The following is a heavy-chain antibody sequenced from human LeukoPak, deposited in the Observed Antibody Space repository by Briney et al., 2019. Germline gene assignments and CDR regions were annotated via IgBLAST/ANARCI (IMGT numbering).Heavy chain of an antibody. D-gene: IGHD3-22*01. J-gene: IGHJ5*02. CDR1: GGSISSGGYS. V-gene: IGHV4-30-2*01. CDR2: IYHSGST. Sequence: TLSLTCAVSGGSISSGGYSWSWIRQPPGKGLERIGYIYHSGSTYYNPSLKSRVTISVDRSKNQFSLKLSSVTAADTAVYYCARVHYDSSGYYYVRGSNWFDPWGQGTLVTVSS. CDR3: ARVHYDSSGYYYVRGSNWFDP.